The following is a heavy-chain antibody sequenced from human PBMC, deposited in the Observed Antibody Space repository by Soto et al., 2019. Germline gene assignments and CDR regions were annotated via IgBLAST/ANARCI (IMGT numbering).Heavy chain of an antibody. CDR1: GGSFIGYY. CDR3: AAGGPRSSSNYFDY. V-gene: IGHV4-34*01. J-gene: IGHJ4*02. D-gene: IGHD6-6*01. Sequence: SETLSLTCAVYGGSFIGYYWSWSLQPPWKGLEWIGEINHSGSTNYNPSLKSRVTISVDTSKNQFSLKLSSVTAADTAVYYCAAGGPRSSSNYFDYWGQGTLVTVAS. CDR2: INHSGST.